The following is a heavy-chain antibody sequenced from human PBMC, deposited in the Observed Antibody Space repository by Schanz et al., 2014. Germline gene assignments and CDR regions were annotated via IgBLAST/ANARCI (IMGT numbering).Heavy chain of an antibody. CDR3: ARGRTFDY. CDR2: MNPNSGNP. J-gene: IGHJ4*02. CDR1: GYTFTSYD. V-gene: IGHV1-8*01. Sequence: QVQLIQSGAEVKKPGASVTVSCTASGYTFTSYDINWLRQAPGQGLEWLGWMNPNSGNPGFAQKFRGRVTKTKNTTMSTAYIELHNLTCEDTAVYYSARGRTFDYWGKGTMDTDTS.